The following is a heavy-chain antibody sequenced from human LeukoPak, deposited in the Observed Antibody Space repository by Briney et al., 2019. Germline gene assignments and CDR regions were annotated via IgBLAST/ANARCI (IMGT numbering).Heavy chain of an antibody. Sequence: ASVKVSCKASGYTFTGYYMHWVRQAPGQGLEWMGWINPNSGGTNYAQKFQGRVTMTRDTSISTAYMELSRLRSDDTAVYYCARSYSGYDYWFDYWGQGTLVTVSS. CDR3: ARSYSGYDYWFDY. J-gene: IGHJ4*02. D-gene: IGHD5-12*01. CDR2: INPNSGGT. CDR1: GYTFTGYY. V-gene: IGHV1-2*02.